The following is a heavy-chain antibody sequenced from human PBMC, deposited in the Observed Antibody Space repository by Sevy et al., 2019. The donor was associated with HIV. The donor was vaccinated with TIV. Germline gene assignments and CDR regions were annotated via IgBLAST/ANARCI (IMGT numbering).Heavy chain of an antibody. CDR2: MNPNSGNT. CDR3: ARGGDYCSSTSCYGRYYYYYGMDV. CDR1: GYTFTSYN. Sequence: ASVKVSCKASGYTFTSYNINWVRQATGQGLEWMGWMNPNSGNTVYAQKFQGRVTMTRNTSISTAYMELSSLRSEDTAVYYCARGGDYCSSTSCYGRYYYYYGMDVWGQGTTVTVSS. V-gene: IGHV1-8*01. D-gene: IGHD2-2*01. J-gene: IGHJ6*02.